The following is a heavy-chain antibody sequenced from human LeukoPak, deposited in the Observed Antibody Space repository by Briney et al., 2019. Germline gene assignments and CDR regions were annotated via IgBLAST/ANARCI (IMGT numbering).Heavy chain of an antibody. V-gene: IGHV1-46*01. Sequence: ASVKVSCKASGYTFTINHIHWVRQAPGQGLEWMGVINPSGDSTTYAQNFQGRVTMTRDTSTSTVYMELRSLRSEDTAIYYCAKLATSDTGETYWGQGTLVAVSS. D-gene: IGHD3-16*01. CDR3: AKLATSDTGETY. J-gene: IGHJ4*02. CDR1: GYTFTINH. CDR2: INPSGDST.